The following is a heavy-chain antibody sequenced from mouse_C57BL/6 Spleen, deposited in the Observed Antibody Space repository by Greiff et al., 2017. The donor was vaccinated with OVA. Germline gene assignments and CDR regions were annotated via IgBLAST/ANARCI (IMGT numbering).Heavy chain of an antibody. Sequence: DVMLVESGEGLVKPGGSLKLSCAASGFTFSSYAMSWVRQTPEKRLEWVAYISSGGDYIYYADTVKGRFTISRDNDSNTQYLQMSSLKSEDTAMYYCTRGANWYFDYWGQGTTRTVSS. V-gene: IGHV5-9-1*02. CDR3: TRGANWYFDY. CDR2: ISSGGDYI. D-gene: IGHD4-1*02. J-gene: IGHJ2*01. CDR1: GFTFSSYA.